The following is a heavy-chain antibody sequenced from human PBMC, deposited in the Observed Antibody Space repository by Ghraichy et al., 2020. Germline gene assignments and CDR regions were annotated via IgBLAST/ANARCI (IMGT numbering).Heavy chain of an antibody. CDR1: GGSISSSNYY. J-gene: IGHJ4*02. CDR2: IFYSGST. CDR3: ARRGDRPYFDY. V-gene: IGHV4-39*01. Sequence: ESLNISCTVSGGSISSSNYYWGWIRQPPGKGLEWIGSIFYSGSTYQNPSLRSRVTISVDTSKNQFSLKLSSVTAADTAVYYCARRGDRPYFDYWGQGTLVTVSS.